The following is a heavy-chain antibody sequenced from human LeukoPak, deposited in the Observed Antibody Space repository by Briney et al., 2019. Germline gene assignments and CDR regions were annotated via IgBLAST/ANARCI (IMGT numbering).Heavy chain of an antibody. CDR2: ISYDGSNK. CDR1: GFTFSSYA. Sequence: GGSLRLSCAASGFTFSSYAMHWVRQAPGKGLEWVAVISYDGSNKYYADSVKGRFTISRDNAKNSLYLQMNSLRAEDTAVYYCASSLAGSIDYWGQGTLVTVSS. D-gene: IGHD2-15*01. CDR3: ASSLAGSIDY. V-gene: IGHV3-30-3*01. J-gene: IGHJ4*02.